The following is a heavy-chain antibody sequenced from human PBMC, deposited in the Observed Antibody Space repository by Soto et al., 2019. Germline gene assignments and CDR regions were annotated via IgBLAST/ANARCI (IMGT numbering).Heavy chain of an antibody. CDR1: GYTFTSYG. J-gene: IGHJ4*02. D-gene: IGHD3-22*01. CDR3: ARDLGYYYDSSGYGLGY. V-gene: IGHV1-18*04. CDR2: ISAYNGNA. Sequence: VKVSCKASGYTFTSYGISWVRQAPGQGLEWMGWISAYNGNANYAQKLQGRVTMTTDTSTSTAYMELRSLRSDDTAVYYCARDLGYYYDSSGYGLGYWGQGTLVTVSS.